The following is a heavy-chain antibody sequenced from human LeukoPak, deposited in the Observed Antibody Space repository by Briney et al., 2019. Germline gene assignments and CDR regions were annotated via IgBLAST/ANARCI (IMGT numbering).Heavy chain of an antibody. D-gene: IGHD3-22*01. J-gene: IGHJ4*02. CDR2: IAVASGNT. Sequence: GASVKVSCKASGFPFTSSSMQWVRQARGQRLEWIGWIAVASGNTNYAQKFQGRDTISRDMSTSTAYMELSSLRSEDTAVYYCAAVFGSGYYYYFDYWGQGTLVTVSS. CDR3: AAVFGSGYYYYFDY. CDR1: GFPFTSSS. V-gene: IGHV1-58*02.